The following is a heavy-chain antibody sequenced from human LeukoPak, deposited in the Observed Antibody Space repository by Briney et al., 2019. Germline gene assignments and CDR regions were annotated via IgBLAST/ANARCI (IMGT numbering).Heavy chain of an antibody. V-gene: IGHV3-21*04. Sequence: PGGSLRLSCAASGFTFSRTTMNWVRQAPGKGLEWVSSISSTSTYIYYADSVKGRFTISRDNSKNTLYLQMNSLRAEDTAVYYCAKVRTAAAGLDYWGQGTLVTVSS. J-gene: IGHJ4*02. CDR2: ISSTSTYI. CDR1: GFTFSRTT. D-gene: IGHD6-13*01. CDR3: AKVRTAAAGLDY.